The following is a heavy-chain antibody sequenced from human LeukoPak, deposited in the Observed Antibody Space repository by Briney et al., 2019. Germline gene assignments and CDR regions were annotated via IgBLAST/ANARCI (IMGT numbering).Heavy chain of an antibody. CDR3: ARERTVVVAATPLDY. J-gene: IGHJ4*02. V-gene: IGHV1-18*01. CDR1: GYTFTSYG. CDR2: ISAYNGNT. Sequence: ASVKVSCKASGYTFTSYGISWVRQAPGQGLEWMGWISAYNGNTNYAQKLQGRVTMTTDTSTSTAYMELRGLRSDDTAVYYCARERTVVVAATPLDYWGQGTLVTVSS. D-gene: IGHD2-15*01.